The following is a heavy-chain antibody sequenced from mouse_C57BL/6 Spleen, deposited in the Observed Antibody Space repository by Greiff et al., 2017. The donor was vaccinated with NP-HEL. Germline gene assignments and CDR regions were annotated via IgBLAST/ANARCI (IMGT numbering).Heavy chain of an antibody. V-gene: IGHV1-66*01. CDR2: IYPGSGNT. CDR3: AQTGTRGYFDV. D-gene: IGHD4-1*01. CDR1: GYSFTSYY. J-gene: IGHJ1*03. Sequence: VQLQQSGPELVKPGASVKISCKASGYSFTSYYIHWVKQRPGQGLEWIGWIYPGSGNTKYNEKFKGKATLTADTSSSTAYMQLSSLTSEDSAVYYCAQTGTRGYFDVWGTGTTVTVSS.